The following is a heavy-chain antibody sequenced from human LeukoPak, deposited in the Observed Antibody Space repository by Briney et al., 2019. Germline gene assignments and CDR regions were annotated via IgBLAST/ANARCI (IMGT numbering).Heavy chain of an antibody. Sequence: PSETLSLTCTVSGGSISNYYWSWIRQPPGKGLEWIGYIYYSGSTNYNPSLKSRVTISVVTSKNQFSLKVSSVTAADTAVYYCARLHGTGGYYYYGMDVWGQGTTVTVSS. CDR1: GGSISNYY. J-gene: IGHJ6*02. V-gene: IGHV4-59*08. CDR3: ARLHGTGGYYYYGMDV. CDR2: IYYSGST.